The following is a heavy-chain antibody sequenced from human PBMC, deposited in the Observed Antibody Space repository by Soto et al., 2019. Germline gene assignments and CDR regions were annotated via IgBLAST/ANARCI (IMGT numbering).Heavy chain of an antibody. V-gene: IGHV1-69*13. Sequence: SVKVSCKASGGTFSSYAISWVRQAPGQGLEWMGGIIPIFGTANYAQKFQGRVTSTADESTSTAYMELSSLRSEDRAVYYCAREEVAAKRCGRYYDDGMDVWGKGTTVTVSS. D-gene: IGHD2-15*01. CDR2: IIPIFGTA. CDR1: GGTFSSYA. J-gene: IGHJ6*04. CDR3: AREEVAAKRCGRYYDDGMDV.